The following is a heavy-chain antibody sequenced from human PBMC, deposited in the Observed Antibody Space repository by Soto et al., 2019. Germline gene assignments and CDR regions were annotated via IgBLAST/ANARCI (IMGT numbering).Heavy chain of an antibody. D-gene: IGHD6-6*01. CDR1: GHSFTAYY. CDR3: ASSSIAARPSLFDY. CDR2: IIPIFGTA. J-gene: IGHJ4*02. V-gene: IGHV1-69*01. Sequence: GASVKFSCKASGHSFTAYYMHWVRQAPGQGLEWMGGIIPIFGTANYAQKFQGRVTITADESTSTAYMELSSLRSEDTAVYYCASSSIAARPSLFDYWGQGTLVTVSS.